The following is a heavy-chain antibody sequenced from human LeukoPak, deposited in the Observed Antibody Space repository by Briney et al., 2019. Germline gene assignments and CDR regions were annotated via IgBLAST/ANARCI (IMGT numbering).Heavy chain of an antibody. Sequence: SVKVSCKASGGTFSSYAISWVRQAPGQGLEWMGGIIPIFGTANYAQKFQGRVTITTDESTSTAYMELSSLRSEDTAVYYCARYPYYYYGMDVWGQGTTVTVSS. CDR2: IIPIFGTA. J-gene: IGHJ6*02. V-gene: IGHV1-69*05. CDR3: ARYPYYYYGMDV. CDR1: GGTFSSYA.